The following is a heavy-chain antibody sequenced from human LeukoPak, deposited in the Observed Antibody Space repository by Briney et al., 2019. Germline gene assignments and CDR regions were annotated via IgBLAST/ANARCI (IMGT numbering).Heavy chain of an antibody. J-gene: IGHJ6*03. D-gene: IGHD2-2*01. V-gene: IGHV3-13*03. CDR2: IPTAGDT. CDR1: GFTFSNYD. Sequence: GGSLRLSCAACGFTFSNYDIYWVRQGTGKRLEWVSPIPTAGDTFYPGSLKGQFTISRENAKSSLFLQVNSLRAGDTAVYYCARDSQYQLLSYYMDVWGKGTTVTVSS. CDR3: ARDSQYQLLSYYMDV.